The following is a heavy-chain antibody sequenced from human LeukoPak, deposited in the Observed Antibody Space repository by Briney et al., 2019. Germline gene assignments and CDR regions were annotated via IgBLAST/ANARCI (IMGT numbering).Heavy chain of an antibody. CDR2: IYYSRST. CDR1: GGSISSYY. V-gene: IGHV4-59*01. J-gene: IGHJ6*02. Sequence: PSETLSLTCTVSGGSISSYYWSWIRQPPGKGLEWIGYIYYSRSTNYNPSLKSRVTISVDTSKNQFSLKLSSVTAADTAVYYCARVVKYYDFWSGYPGYYYYGMDVWGQGTLVTVSS. CDR3: ARVVKYYDFWSGYPGYYYYGMDV. D-gene: IGHD3-3*01.